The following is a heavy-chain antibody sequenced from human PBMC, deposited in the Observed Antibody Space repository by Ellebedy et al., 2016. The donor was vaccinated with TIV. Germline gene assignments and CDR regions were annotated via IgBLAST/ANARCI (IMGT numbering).Heavy chain of an antibody. D-gene: IGHD1-1*01. V-gene: IGHV5-51*01. CDR2: IYPGDYDT. J-gene: IGHJ4*02. Sequence: GESLKISCKDSGNSFSSSWIGWVRQMPGKGLEWMAMIYPGDYDTRYSPSFRGQVTISADRSSSTAFLPWISLKASDTAMYYCARVGSWNEYDYWGQGTRVTVSS. CDR3: ARVGSWNEYDY. CDR1: GNSFSSSW.